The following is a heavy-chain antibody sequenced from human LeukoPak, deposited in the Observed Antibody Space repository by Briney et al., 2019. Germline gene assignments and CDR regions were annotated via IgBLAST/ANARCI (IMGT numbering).Heavy chain of an antibody. D-gene: IGHD6-6*01. CDR2: IYYSGST. J-gene: IGHJ4*02. CDR1: GGFISRYY. Sequence: SETLSLTCTVSGGFISRYYWSWIRQPPGKGLEWIGYIYYSGSTNYNPSLKSRVTISVDTSKNQFSLKLSSVTAADTAVYYCARGLKYSPPFDYWGQGTLVTVSS. CDR3: ARGLKYSPPFDY. V-gene: IGHV4-59*01.